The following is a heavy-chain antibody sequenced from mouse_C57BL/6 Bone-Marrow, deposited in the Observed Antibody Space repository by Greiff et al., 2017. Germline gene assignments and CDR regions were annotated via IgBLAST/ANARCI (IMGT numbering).Heavy chain of an antibody. CDR3: ARSWGLRHYFDY. V-gene: IGHV1-20*01. Sequence: EVQLQQSGPELVKPGDSVKISCKASGYSFTGYFMNWVMQSHGKSLEWIGRINPYNGDTFYNQKFKGKATLTVDKSSSTAHMELRSLTSEDSAVYYCARSWGLRHYFDYWGQGTTLTVSS. J-gene: IGHJ2*01. CDR1: GYSFTGYF. D-gene: IGHD2-4*01. CDR2: INPYNGDT.